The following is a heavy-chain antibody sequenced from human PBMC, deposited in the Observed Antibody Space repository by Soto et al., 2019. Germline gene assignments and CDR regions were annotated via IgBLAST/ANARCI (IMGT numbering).Heavy chain of an antibody. J-gene: IGHJ4*02. CDR2: IYYIGST. D-gene: IGHD5-12*01. Sequence: PSESLSVTCTVSGGSISSYYWSWIRQPPGKGLEWIGYIYYIGSTNYSPSLKSRVTISVDSSKNQFSLKLSSVTAADTAVYYCTRLRDGYPDYWGQGTLVTVSS. CDR3: TRLRDGYPDY. CDR1: GGSISSYY. V-gene: IGHV4-59*01.